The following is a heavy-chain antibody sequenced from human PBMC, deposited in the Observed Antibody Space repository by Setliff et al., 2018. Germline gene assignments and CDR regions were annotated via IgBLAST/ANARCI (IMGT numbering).Heavy chain of an antibody. CDR2: INGDATIA. J-gene: IGHJ4*02. CDR3: RLWFEETMRDY. V-gene: IGHV3-74*01. Sequence: GSLRLSCTVYGFNFNKYWMYWVRQAPGKGLEWVSRINGDATIAHYADSVKGRFTISRDNARNALYLQMVSLRGEDTGVYYCRLWFEETMRDYWGQGTLVTVSS. D-gene: IGHD3-10*01. CDR1: GFNFNKYW.